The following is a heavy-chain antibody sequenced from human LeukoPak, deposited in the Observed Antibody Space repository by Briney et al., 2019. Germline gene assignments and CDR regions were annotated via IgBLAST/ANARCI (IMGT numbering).Heavy chain of an antibody. D-gene: IGHD2-2*03. CDR3: ARDWIGMDV. J-gene: IGHJ6*02. Sequence: SETLSLTCTVSGGSISSGNYWWSWIRQRPGEGLEWIGYIYYSGSTYYNPSLKSRVTISVDTSKNQFSLKLSSVTAADTAVYYCARDWIGMDVWGQGTTVTVSS. V-gene: IGHV4-31*03. CDR1: GGSISSGNYW. CDR2: IYYSGST.